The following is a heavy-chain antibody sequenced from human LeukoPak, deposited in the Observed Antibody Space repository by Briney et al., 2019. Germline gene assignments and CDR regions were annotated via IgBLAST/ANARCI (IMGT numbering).Heavy chain of an antibody. CDR1: GFTVSSNY. Sequence: GGSLRLSCAASGFTVSSNYMSWVRQAPGKGLEWVSVIYSGGSTYYADSVKGRFTISRDNSKNTLYRQMNSLRAEDTAVYYCARVRTGYDSSGYPIDYWGQGTLVTVSS. CDR2: IYSGGST. J-gene: IGHJ4*02. D-gene: IGHD3-22*01. V-gene: IGHV3-66*02. CDR3: ARVRTGYDSSGYPIDY.